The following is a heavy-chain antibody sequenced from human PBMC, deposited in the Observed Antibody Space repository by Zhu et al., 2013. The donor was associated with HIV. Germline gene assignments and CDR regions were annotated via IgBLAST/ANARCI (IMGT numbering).Heavy chain of an antibody. D-gene: IGHD3-22*01. V-gene: IGHV1-69*01. CDR2: IIPIFGTA. CDR1: GGTFSSYA. J-gene: IGHJ3*02. Sequence: QVQLVQSGAEVKKPGSSVKVSCKASGGTFSSYAISWVRQAPGQGLEWMGGIIPIFGTANYAQKFQGRVTITADESTSTAYMELSSLRSEDTAVYYCARDLQGYDSSEGNDAFDIWGQGTMVTVSS. CDR3: ARDLQGYDSSEGNDAFDI.